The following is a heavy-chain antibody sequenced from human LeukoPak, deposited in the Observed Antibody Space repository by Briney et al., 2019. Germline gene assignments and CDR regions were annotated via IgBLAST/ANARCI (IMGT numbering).Heavy chain of an antibody. D-gene: IGHD3-22*01. J-gene: IGHJ3*02. V-gene: IGHV4-39*07. CDR3: ARDPGSGYNDAFDI. CDR1: GGPISSSSYH. Sequence: AETLSLTCTVSGGPISSSSYHWGGIRQPPGKGLEWIGSIYYSGSTYYNPSPKSRVTISVDTSKNQFSLKLSSVTAADTAVYYCARDPGSGYNDAFDIWGQGTMVTVSS. CDR2: IYYSGST.